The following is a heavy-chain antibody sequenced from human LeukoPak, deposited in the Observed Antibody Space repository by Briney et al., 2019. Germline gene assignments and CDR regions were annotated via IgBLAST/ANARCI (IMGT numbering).Heavy chain of an antibody. J-gene: IGHJ3*02. CDR1: GYTFTSYD. Sequence: ASVKVSCKASGYTFTSYDINWVRQAPGQGLEWMGWMNRNSGNTGYAQKFQGRVTMTRNTSISTAYMELSSLRSEDTAVYYCARRKYCSSTSCPTGPHAFDIWGQGTMVTVSS. CDR3: ARRKYCSSTSCPTGPHAFDI. V-gene: IGHV1-8*01. CDR2: MNRNSGNT. D-gene: IGHD2-2*01.